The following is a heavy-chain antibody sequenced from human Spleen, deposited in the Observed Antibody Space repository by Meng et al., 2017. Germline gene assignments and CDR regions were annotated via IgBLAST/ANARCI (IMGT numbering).Heavy chain of an antibody. CDR2: INHSGST. V-gene: IGHV4-34*01. CDR1: GGSFSDYY. D-gene: IGHD1-7*01. Sequence: VQLQQVGAGLLKPSETLSLTCVASGGSFSDYYWSWIRQPPGKGLEWIGEINHSGSTNYNPSLKSRVTISVDTSKNQFSLKLSSVTAADTAVYYCARGARNYARKYFQHWGQGTLVTVSS. J-gene: IGHJ1*01. CDR3: ARGARNYARKYFQH.